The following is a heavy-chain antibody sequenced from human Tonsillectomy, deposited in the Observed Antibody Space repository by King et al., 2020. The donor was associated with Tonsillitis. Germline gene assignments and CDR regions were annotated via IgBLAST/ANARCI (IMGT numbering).Heavy chain of an antibody. D-gene: IGHD6-13*01. J-gene: IGHJ3*02. CDR3: AREGIAAAGTDDAFDI. CDR2: INWSGGRT. Sequence: VQLVESGGGVVRPGGSLRLSCAASGFTFGDYGMSWVRQAPGKGLEWVSGINWSGGRTVYADYVKGRFTISRDNAKNSLYLQMNSLRAEDTALYYCAREGIAAAGTDDAFDIWGQGTMVTVSS. CDR1: GFTFGDYG. V-gene: IGHV3-20*04.